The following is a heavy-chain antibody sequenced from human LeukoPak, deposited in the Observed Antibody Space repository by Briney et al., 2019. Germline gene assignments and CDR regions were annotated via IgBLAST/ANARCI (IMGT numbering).Heavy chain of an antibody. CDR1: GGTFSSYA. D-gene: IGHD6-19*01. V-gene: IGHV1-69*04. J-gene: IGHJ1*01. CDR2: IIPIFGIA. CDR3: ATEVGAVAGMSGFQH. Sequence: GASVKVSCKASGGTFSSYAISWVRQAPGQGLEWMGRIIPIFGIANYAQKFQGRVTITADKSTSTAYMELSSLRSEDTAVYYCATEVGAVAGMSGFQHWGQGTLVTVSS.